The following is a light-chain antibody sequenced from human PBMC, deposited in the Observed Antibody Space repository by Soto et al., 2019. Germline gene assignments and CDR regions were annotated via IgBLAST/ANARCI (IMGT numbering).Light chain of an antibody. CDR1: QAISNY. CDR2: AAS. Sequence: DIQMTQSPSSLSASVGDRVTIACRASQAISNYLAWYQQKPGKVPKLLIYAASTLQSGVPSRFSGGGSGTDFTLTISSLQPEDVATYYCQKYNGAPPFTFGPGTKV. V-gene: IGKV1-27*01. CDR3: QKYNGAPPFT. J-gene: IGKJ3*01.